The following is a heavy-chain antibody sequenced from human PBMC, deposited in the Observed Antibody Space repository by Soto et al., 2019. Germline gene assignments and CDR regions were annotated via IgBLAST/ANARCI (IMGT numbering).Heavy chain of an antibody. CDR2: IFYNGST. J-gene: IGHJ4*02. CDR3: ARFRRPFFDY. CDR1: GGSVSSPNYF. Sequence: SETLSLTCSVSGGSVSSPNYFWVWVRRAPGKGPEWIGNIFYNGSTDYNPSLQSRVTISVDTSKNQFSLKLSSVTAADTAVYYCARFRRPFFDYWGQGTLVTASS. V-gene: IGHV4-39*01.